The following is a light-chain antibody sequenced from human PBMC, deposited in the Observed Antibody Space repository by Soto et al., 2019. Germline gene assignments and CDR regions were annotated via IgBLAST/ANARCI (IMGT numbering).Light chain of an antibody. V-gene: IGKV3-20*01. J-gene: IGKJ2*01. Sequence: EIVLTQSPDTLYLSPGEGATLSCRASQRVNSSYLAWYQQKPGQAPRLLISGATVRATGVPARVSGSGSGTDFTLTIRRLEPEDFAVYYCQQYVNSPVTFGQGTKLQIK. CDR2: GAT. CDR3: QQYVNSPVT. CDR1: QRVNSSY.